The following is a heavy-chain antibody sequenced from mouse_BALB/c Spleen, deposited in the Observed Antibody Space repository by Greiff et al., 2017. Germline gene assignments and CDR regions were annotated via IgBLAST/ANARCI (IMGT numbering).Heavy chain of an antibody. J-gene: IGHJ2*01. V-gene: IGHV5-6-4*01. CDR3: TRVYYDYGDY. Sequence: EVMLVESGGGLVKPGGSLKLSCAASGFTFSSYTMSWVRQTPEKRLEWVATISSGGSYTYYPDSVKGRFTISRDNAKNTLYLQMSSLKSEDTAMYYCTRVYYDYGDYWGQGTTLTVSS. D-gene: IGHD2-4*01. CDR1: GFTFSSYT. CDR2: ISSGGSYT.